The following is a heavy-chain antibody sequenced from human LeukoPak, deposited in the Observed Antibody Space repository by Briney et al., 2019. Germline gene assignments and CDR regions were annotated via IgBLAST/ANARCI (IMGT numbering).Heavy chain of an antibody. V-gene: IGHV3-23*01. CDR3: AKRGGLPPLDYYYYYMDV. D-gene: IGHD2-21*02. CDR1: GFTFSSFA. Sequence: PGGSLRLSCAASGFTFSSFAMSWVRQAPGKGLEWVSAISGSGGNTYYADSVKGRFPISRDNSKNTLYLQMNSLRAEDTAVYYCAKRGGLPPLDYYYYYMDVWGKGTTVTVSS. CDR2: ISGSGGNT. J-gene: IGHJ6*03.